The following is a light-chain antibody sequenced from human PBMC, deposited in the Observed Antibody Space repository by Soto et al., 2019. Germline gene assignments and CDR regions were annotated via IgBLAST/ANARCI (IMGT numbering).Light chain of an antibody. V-gene: IGKV1-39*01. CDR2: AAS. CDR3: QQGYSNPRT. Sequence: DIQLTQSPSSLSASVGDRVTITCRASQSISTYLNWYQQIPGKAPKLLIYAASTLQSGVPSRFSGGGSGTDFTLTISSLQPEDFATYFRQQGYSNPRTFGQGTKLEI. CDR1: QSISTY. J-gene: IGKJ2*02.